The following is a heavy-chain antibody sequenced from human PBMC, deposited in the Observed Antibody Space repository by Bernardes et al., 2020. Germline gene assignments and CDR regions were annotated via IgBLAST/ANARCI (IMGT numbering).Heavy chain of an antibody. CDR2: IYPGDSDT. J-gene: IGHJ6*04. Sequence: GESLKISCKGSGYSFTSYWIGWVRQMPGKGLEWMGIIYPGDSDTRYSPSFQGQVTISADKSISTAYLQWSSLKASDTAMYYCARHRTPHRGRIVVVPAAMWVDVWGKGTTVTVSS. CDR3: ARHRTPHRGRIVVVPAAMWVDV. V-gene: IGHV5-51*01. D-gene: IGHD2-2*01. CDR1: GYSFTSYW.